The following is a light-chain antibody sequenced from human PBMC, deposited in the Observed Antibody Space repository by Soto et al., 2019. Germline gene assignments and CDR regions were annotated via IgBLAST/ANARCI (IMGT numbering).Light chain of an antibody. CDR2: GNT. J-gene: IGLJ2*01. Sequence: QSVLTQPPSVSGAPGQRVTISCTGSSSNIGAGYDVHWYQQFPGTTPKFLIYGNTNRPSGVPDRFSASKSGTSASLDITGLQAEDEAEYFCQPYDSRLTVVFGGGTKVTV. V-gene: IGLV1-40*01. CDR3: QPYDSRLTVV. CDR1: SSNIGAGYD.